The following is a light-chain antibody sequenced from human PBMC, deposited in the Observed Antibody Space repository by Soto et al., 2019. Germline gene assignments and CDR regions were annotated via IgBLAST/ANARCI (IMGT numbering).Light chain of an antibody. CDR1: SSDFGNYNV. J-gene: IGLJ1*01. CDR3: CSLRGSDTNV. Sequence: QSALAQPASVSGSPGQSITISCTGASSDFGNYNVVSWYQHHPGKAPKLIIYERSNRPSGVSDRFSCSTSGNTASLTISGLQEEDEADDYCCSLRGSDTNVFGAGTKLTVL. V-gene: IGLV2-23*01. CDR2: ERS.